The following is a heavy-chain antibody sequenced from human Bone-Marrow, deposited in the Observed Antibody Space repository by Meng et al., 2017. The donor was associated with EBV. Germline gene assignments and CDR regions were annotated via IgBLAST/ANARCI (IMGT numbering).Heavy chain of an antibody. V-gene: IGHV4-39*01. CDR3: ARPFPSWQSPRLDPFGA. J-gene: IGHJ5*02. CDR2: VHYTGST. Sequence: LQVRGSGPVKVNPSETLSLTCTVSGDSISSFYYWGWIRQPPGRGLEWIGSVHYTGSTYYSPSLKSRVTVSVDTSKNQFSLRLTSVTAADTAVYYCARPFPSWQSPRLDPFGAWGQGTLVTVSS. CDR1: GDSISSFYY. D-gene: IGHD6-19*01.